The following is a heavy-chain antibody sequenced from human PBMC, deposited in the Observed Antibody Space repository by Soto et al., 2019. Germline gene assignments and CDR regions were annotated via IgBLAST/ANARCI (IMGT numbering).Heavy chain of an antibody. D-gene: IGHD6-13*01. CDR2: ISSSSSFI. J-gene: IGHJ4*02. CDR3: ARVGHTTRIVAPGTGGDH. Sequence: EVQLVESGGGLVKPGGSLRLSCVASGFILSDYTMNWVRQAPGKGLEWVSLISSSSSFIYYPDSVKGRFTISRDNAKNSLFLKMNSLRAEDAAVYYCARVGHTTRIVAPGTGGDHWGQGTLVTVSS. CDR1: GFILSDYT. V-gene: IGHV3-21*01.